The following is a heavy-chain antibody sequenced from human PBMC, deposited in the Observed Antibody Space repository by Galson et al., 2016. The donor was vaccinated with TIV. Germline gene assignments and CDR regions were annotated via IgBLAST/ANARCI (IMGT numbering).Heavy chain of an antibody. CDR1: GDSVSSNSA. Sequence: CAISGDSVSSNSAWNWIRQSPSRGLEWLGRTYYRSKWYNDYALSVKSRITINPDTSKNQFSLQLNSMTPEDTAVYYCVAQSGVTAAASDFDYWGQGTTVTVSS. CDR3: VAQSGVTAAASDFDY. J-gene: IGHJ4*03. CDR2: TYYRSKWYN. V-gene: IGHV6-1*01. D-gene: IGHD6-25*01.